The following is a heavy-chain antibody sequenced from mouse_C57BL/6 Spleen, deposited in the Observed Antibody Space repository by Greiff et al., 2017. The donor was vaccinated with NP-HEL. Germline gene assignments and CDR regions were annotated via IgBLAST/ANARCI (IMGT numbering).Heavy chain of an antibody. Sequence: QVQLQESGAELVKPGASVKMSCKASGYTFTTYPIEWMKQNHGKSLEWIGNFHPYNDDTKYNEKFKGKATLTVEKSSSTVYLELSRLTSDDSAVYYSAMRGNYDDWYLDVWGTGTTVTVS. D-gene: IGHD2-4*01. J-gene: IGHJ1*03. CDR2: FHPYNDDT. V-gene: IGHV1-47*01. CDR3: AMRGNYDDWYLDV. CDR1: GYTFTTYP.